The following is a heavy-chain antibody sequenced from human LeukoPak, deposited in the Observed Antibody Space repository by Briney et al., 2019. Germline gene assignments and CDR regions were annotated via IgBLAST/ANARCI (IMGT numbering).Heavy chain of an antibody. J-gene: IGHJ4*02. Sequence: GGSLRLSCAASGFSFSSYWMSWVRQAPGKGLERVANIKGDGSEKDYVDSVTGRFTISRDNAKDSLFLQMNGLRVEDTAVYYCARETHYDFWSGYPDFDYWGQGTLVTVSS. CDR3: ARETHYDFWSGYPDFDY. D-gene: IGHD3-3*01. CDR1: GFSFSSYW. V-gene: IGHV3-7*01. CDR2: IKGDGSEK.